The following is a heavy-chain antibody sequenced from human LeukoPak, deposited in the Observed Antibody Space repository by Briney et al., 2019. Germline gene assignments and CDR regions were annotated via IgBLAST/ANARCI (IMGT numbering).Heavy chain of an antibody. CDR3: AREIISCSSSCYGFDY. CDR2: IKQDGSEK. Sequence: GGSLRLSCAASGFTFSSYWMSWVRQAPGKGLEWVANIKQDGSEKYYVDSVKGRFTISRDNAKNSLYLQMNSLRAEDTALYYCAREIISCSSSCYGFDYWGQGTLVTVSS. CDR1: GFTFSSYW. D-gene: IGHD2-2*01. V-gene: IGHV3-7*01. J-gene: IGHJ4*02.